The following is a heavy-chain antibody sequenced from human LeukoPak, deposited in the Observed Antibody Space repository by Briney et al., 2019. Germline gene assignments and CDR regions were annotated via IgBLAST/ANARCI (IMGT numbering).Heavy chain of an antibody. V-gene: IGHV3-23*01. J-gene: IGHJ3*01. CDR2: ISGSGGST. CDR3: ARHLTLNTQMAAPDAFDV. D-gene: IGHD2-8*01. Sequence: GGSLRLSCAASGFTFSSYAMSWVRQAPGKGLEWVSAISGSGGSTYYADSVKGRFTISRDDSKNTLYLQMNSLRAEDTAVYYCARHLTLNTQMAAPDAFDVWGQGTMVTVSS. CDR1: GFTFSSYA.